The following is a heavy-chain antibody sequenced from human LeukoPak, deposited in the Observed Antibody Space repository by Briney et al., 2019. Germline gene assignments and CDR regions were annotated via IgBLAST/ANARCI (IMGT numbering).Heavy chain of an antibody. CDR1: GFTFSRFW. D-gene: IGHD3-16*01. V-gene: IGHV3-7*05. CDR2: IDQSGGRN. Sequence: GGSLRLSCAASGFTFSRFWMNWVRQAPGRGLEWVANIDQSGGRNNYVDSVKGRFTISRDNAKNSLFLEMSSLRADDTAVYFCARDVEGGTFDVWGQGTTVTVSS. CDR3: ARDVEGGTFDV. J-gene: IGHJ3*01.